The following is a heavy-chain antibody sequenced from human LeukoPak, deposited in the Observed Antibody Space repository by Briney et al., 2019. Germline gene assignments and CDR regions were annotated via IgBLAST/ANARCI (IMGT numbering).Heavy chain of an antibody. J-gene: IGHJ4*02. D-gene: IGHD3-16*01. CDR3: ARERGISHFDY. Sequence: PGGALRLSCAASGFTFSSYSMNWVRQAPGRGVEGVSYISSSGSTIYYADSVKGRFTISRDNDKNSLYLQMNSLRAEDTAVYYCARERGISHFDYWGQGPLVTVSS. CDR1: GFTFSSYS. CDR2: ISSSGSTI. V-gene: IGHV3-48*04.